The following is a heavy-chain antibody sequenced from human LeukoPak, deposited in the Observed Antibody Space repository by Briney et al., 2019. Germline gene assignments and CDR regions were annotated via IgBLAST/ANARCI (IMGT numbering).Heavy chain of an antibody. D-gene: IGHD3-3*01. CDR3: ARVATTGDFWSGYLNWFDP. Sequence: SETLSLTCAVYGGSFSGYYWSWLRQPPGKGLEWIGEINHSGSTNYNPSLKSRVTISVDTSKNQFSLKLSSVTAADTAVYYCARVATTGDFWSGYLNWFDPWGQGTLVTVSS. V-gene: IGHV4-34*01. CDR2: INHSGST. J-gene: IGHJ5*02. CDR1: GGSFSGYY.